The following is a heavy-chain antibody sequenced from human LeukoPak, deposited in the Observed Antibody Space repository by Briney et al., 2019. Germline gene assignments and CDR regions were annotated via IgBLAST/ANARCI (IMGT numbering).Heavy chain of an antibody. J-gene: IGHJ3*02. D-gene: IGHD3-16*01. V-gene: IGHV3-23*01. Sequence: GASLRLSCAASGFTFSSYAMSWVRQAPGKGLEWVSAISGSGGSTYYADSVKGRFTISRDNSKNTLYLQMNSLRAEDTAVYYWAKADLRGGLQDAFDIWGQGKMVNVS. CDR2: ISGSGGST. CDR1: GFTFSSYA. CDR3: AKADLRGGLQDAFDI.